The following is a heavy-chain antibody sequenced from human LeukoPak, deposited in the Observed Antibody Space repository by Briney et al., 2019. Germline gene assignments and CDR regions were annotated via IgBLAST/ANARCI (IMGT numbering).Heavy chain of an antibody. CDR2: ISSSSSYI. D-gene: IGHD3-10*01. Sequence: GGSLRLSCAASGFTFSSYSMNWVRQAPGKGLEWVSSISSSSSYIYYADSVKGRFTISRDNAKNTLYLQMNSLRAEDTAVYYCAKGGIGELFDYWGQGTLVTVSS. CDR3: AKGGIGELFDY. CDR1: GFTFSSYS. J-gene: IGHJ4*02. V-gene: IGHV3-21*04.